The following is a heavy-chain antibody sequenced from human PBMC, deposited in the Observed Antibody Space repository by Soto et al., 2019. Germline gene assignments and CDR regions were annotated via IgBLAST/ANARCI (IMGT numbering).Heavy chain of an antibody. V-gene: IGHV3-30*18. Sequence: QVQLVESGGGVVQPGRSLRLSCAASGFTFSSYGMHWVRQAPGKGLEWVAVISYDGSNKYYADSVKGRFTISRDNSKNTLYLQMNSLRAEDTAVYYCAKDRSRYCSGGSCQGLDYWGQGTLVTVSS. J-gene: IGHJ4*02. CDR1: GFTFSSYG. D-gene: IGHD2-15*01. CDR2: ISYDGSNK. CDR3: AKDRSRYCSGGSCQGLDY.